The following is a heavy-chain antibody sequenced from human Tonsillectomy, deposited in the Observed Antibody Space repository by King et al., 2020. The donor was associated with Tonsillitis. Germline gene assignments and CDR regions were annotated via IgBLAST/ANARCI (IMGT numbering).Heavy chain of an antibody. J-gene: IGHJ3*02. V-gene: IGHV3-23*04. CDR2: ISGSGGST. CDR3: AKVGPGGGATPNDAFDI. Sequence: VQLVESGGGLVQPGGSLRLSCAASGFTFSSYAMSWVRQAPGKGLEWVSAISGSGGSTYYADSVKGRFTISRDNSKNTLYLQMNSLRAEDTAVYYCAKVGPGGGATPNDAFDIWGQGTMVTVSS. D-gene: IGHD1-26*01. CDR1: GFTFSSYA.